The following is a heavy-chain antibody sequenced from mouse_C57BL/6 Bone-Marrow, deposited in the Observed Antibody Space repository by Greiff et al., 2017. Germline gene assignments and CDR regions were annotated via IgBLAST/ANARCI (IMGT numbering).Heavy chain of an antibody. CDR1: GFTFSSYA. J-gene: IGHJ4*01. V-gene: IGHV5-4*01. Sequence: EVQLMESGGGLVKPGGSLKLSCAASGFTFSSYAMSWVRQTPEKRLEWVATISDGGSYTYYPDNVKGRLTISRDNAKNNLYLQMSHLKSEDTAMYYCARYDGYFYAMDYWGQGTSVTVSS. D-gene: IGHD2-3*01. CDR2: ISDGGSYT. CDR3: ARYDGYFYAMDY.